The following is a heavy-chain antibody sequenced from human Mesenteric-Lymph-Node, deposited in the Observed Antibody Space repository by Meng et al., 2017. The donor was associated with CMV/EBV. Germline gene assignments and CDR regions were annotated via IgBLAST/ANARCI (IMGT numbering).Heavy chain of an antibody. J-gene: IGHJ4*02. CDR3: ARVDFWSGYSPFDY. CDR2: IKEDASEK. CDR1: GFTFSNYW. Sequence: GESLKISCEASGFTFSNYWMNWVRQAPGKGLEWVAGIKEDASEKYYVDSVKGRFAIYRDNAKNTLYLQMYSLRVEDAAVYYCARVDFWSGYSPFDYWGQGTLVTVSS. V-gene: IGHV3-7*01. D-gene: IGHD3-3*01.